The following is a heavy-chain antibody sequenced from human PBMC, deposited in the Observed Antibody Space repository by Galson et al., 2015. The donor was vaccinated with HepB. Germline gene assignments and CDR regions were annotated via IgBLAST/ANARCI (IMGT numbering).Heavy chain of an antibody. CDR2: INKDGSTT. Sequence: SLRLSCAASGFTFSDYWMHWVRQAPGKGLVWVSRINKDGSTTWYADSVKGRFTISRDNSKNTLYLHMNSLRVEDTTVYYCARRPGAWGQGTTVTVSS. CDR1: GFTFSDYW. CDR3: ARRPGA. D-gene: IGHD1-14*01. V-gene: IGHV3-74*01. J-gene: IGHJ6*02.